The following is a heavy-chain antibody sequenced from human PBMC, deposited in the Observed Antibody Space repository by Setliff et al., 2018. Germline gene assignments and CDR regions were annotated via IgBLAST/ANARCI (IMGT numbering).Heavy chain of an antibody. V-gene: IGHV7-4-1*02. CDR3: ARGSRFGTIVYKGDYYMDV. CDR1: GFTFKTYS. Sequence: ASVKVSCKASGFTFKTYSFSWIRQAPGQGLEWMGWINTNTGNPVYAQGFTGRFVFSLDTSVSTAYLQISSLKAEDTAIYYCARGSRFGTIVYKGDYYMDVWGKGTTVTVSS. J-gene: IGHJ6*03. D-gene: IGHD3-10*01. CDR2: INTNTGNP.